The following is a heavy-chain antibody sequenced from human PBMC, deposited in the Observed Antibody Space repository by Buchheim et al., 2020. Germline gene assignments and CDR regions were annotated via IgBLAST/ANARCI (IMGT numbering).Heavy chain of an antibody. CDR3: AKEKDSSGWYPPSRGMDV. Sequence: EVQLLESGGGLVQPGGSLRLSCAASGFTFGSYAMSWVRQAPGKGLEWVSAISGSGGSTYYADSVKGRFTISRDNSKNTLYLQMNSLRAEDTAVYYCAKEKDSSGWYPPSRGMDVWGQGTT. V-gene: IGHV3-23*01. CDR1: GFTFGSYA. D-gene: IGHD6-19*01. CDR2: ISGSGGST. J-gene: IGHJ6*02.